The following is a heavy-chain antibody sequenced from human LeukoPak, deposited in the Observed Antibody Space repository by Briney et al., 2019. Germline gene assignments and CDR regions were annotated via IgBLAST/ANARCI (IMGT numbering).Heavy chain of an antibody. CDR1: GYTFTGYY. J-gene: IGHJ4*02. CDR2: ISAYNGNT. Sequence: ASVKVSCKASGYTFTGYYMHWVRQAPGQGLEWMGWISAYNGNTNYAQKLQGRVTMTTDTSTSTAYMELRSLRSDDTAVYYCARTKKVDYGDYENYFDYWGQGTLVTVSS. D-gene: IGHD4-17*01. V-gene: IGHV1-18*04. CDR3: ARTKKVDYGDYENYFDY.